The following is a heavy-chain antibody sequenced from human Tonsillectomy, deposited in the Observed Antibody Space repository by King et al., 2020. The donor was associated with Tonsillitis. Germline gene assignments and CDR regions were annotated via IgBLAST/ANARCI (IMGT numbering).Heavy chain of an antibody. V-gene: IGHV3-21*01. D-gene: IGHD6-13*01. CDR1: GFTFSSYS. Sequence: VQLVESGGGVVQPGRSLRLSCAASGFTFSSYSMNWVRQAPEKGLEWVSSISSSSSYIYYADSVKGRFTISRDNANNSLYLQMNSLRAEDTAVYYCARDQQLMRWGQGTLVTVSS. CDR3: ARDQQLMR. CDR2: ISSSSSYI. J-gene: IGHJ4*02.